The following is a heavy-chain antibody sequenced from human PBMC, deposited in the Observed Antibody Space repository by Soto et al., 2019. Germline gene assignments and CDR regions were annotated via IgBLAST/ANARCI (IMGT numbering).Heavy chain of an antibody. J-gene: IGHJ4*02. CDR3: ARGQITYYDNISGSLYFFDY. Sequence: PSETLSLTCTVSGASISNGGYYWTWIRQHPGKDLECLGDIYYTGSTFYNPSLKGRLSISLDTSKNQFSLNLSAVTAADTAVYYCARGQITYYDNISGSLYFFDYWGQGTMVTVSS. D-gene: IGHD3-22*01. CDR1: GASISNGGYY. V-gene: IGHV4-31*03. CDR2: IYYTGST.